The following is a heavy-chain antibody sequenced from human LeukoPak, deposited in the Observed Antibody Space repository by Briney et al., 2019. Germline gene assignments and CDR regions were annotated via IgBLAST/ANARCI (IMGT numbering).Heavy chain of an antibody. J-gene: IGHJ4*02. CDR3: ARDVNYYFDY. V-gene: IGHV1-18*01. Sequence: GASVKVSCKSTVCSHMKKCLGWVRPAPGQGLEWMAWISANSGNTDYAQNFQDRVTLTTDTSTSTAYMELRSLRSDDTAVYYCARDVNYYFDYWGQGTLVTVSS. CDR1: VCSHMKKC. D-gene: IGHD3-10*01. CDR2: ISANSGNT.